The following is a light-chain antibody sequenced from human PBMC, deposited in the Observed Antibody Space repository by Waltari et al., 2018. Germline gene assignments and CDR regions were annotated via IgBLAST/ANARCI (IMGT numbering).Light chain of an antibody. J-gene: IGLJ2*01. V-gene: IGLV2-23*01. CDR1: STDLWRSTL. CDR2: EGT. Sequence: QSALTQPASVSGSPGQSITTSCTGSSTDLWRSTLVSWYQHHPDKAPKLLIYEGTERPSGISHRFSGSKSGNTASLTISTLQAEDEADYYCFSYADGRSLVFGGGTKLTVL. CDR3: FSYADGRSLV.